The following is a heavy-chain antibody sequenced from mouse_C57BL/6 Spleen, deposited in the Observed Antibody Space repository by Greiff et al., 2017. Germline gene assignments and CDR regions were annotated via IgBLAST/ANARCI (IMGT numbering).Heavy chain of an antibody. J-gene: IGHJ4*01. CDR3: ARSGYAMDY. V-gene: IGHV1-76*01. CDR2: IYPGSGNT. CDR1: GYTFTDYY. Sequence: QVQLQQSGAELVRPGASVKLSCKASGYTFTDYYINWVKQRPGQGLEWIARIYPGSGNTYYNEKFKGKATLTAEKSSSTAYMQLSRLTSEDSAVYFCARSGYAMDYWGQGTSVTVSS.